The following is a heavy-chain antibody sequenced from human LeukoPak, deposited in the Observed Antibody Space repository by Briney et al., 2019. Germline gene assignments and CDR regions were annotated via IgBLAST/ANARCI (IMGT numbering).Heavy chain of an antibody. Sequence: SETLSLTCTVSGGFFSSYYWNWIRHPPGRGLEWIGYVYDTGTTNYNPSLSSRVTISLDTSKNLFSLKLTSVTAADTAVYYCARGLTADSWGQGTLVTVSS. CDR3: ARGLTADS. D-gene: IGHD5-18*01. CDR1: GGFFSSYY. J-gene: IGHJ4*02. V-gene: IGHV4-59*01. CDR2: VYDTGTT.